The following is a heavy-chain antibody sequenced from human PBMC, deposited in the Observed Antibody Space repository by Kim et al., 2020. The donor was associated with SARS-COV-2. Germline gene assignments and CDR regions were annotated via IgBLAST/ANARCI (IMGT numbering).Heavy chain of an antibody. Sequence: SSTVYADSVKGRFTISRDNAKNPLYLQMNSLRVEDTAVYYCTRGYGSETNYWGQGSLVIVST. V-gene: IGHV3-74*01. CDR3: TRGYGSETNY. CDR2: SST. J-gene: IGHJ4*02. D-gene: IGHD3-10*01.